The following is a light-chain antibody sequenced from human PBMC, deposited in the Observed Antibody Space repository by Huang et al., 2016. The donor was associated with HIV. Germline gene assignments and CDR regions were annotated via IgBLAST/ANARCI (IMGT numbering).Light chain of an antibody. CDR3: QQYDTFS. J-gene: IGKJ2*01. V-gene: IGKV3-20*01. Sequence: EVVLTQSPGILSLSAGERASLSCRASRNLTNSQLAWYQQKVGQPPRLLVFGASTRVSGAPERVTGSVSGTDFTLSISGLEPDDFATYYCQQYDTFSFGQGTRLE. CDR1: RNLTNSQ. CDR2: GAS.